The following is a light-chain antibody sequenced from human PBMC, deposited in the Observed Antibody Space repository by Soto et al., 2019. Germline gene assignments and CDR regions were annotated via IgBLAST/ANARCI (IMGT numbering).Light chain of an antibody. V-gene: IGKV1-33*01. J-gene: IGKJ3*01. Sequence: DIQMPQSPSSLSASVGDRVTITCQASQDIKFCLNWYQQKPGKAPKLLIYDASNLESGVPSRFSGIGAGTDFTFSSTSLQPEDFATYYCQQYDNLPFTFGRGTKVDIK. CDR2: DAS. CDR3: QQYDNLPFT. CDR1: QDIKFC.